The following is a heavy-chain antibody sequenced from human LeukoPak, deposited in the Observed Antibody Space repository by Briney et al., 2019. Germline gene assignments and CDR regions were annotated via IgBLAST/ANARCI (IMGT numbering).Heavy chain of an antibody. CDR1: GGSFSGYY. V-gene: IGHV4-34*01. D-gene: IGHD3-9*01. Sequence: SETPSLTCAVYGGSFSGYYWSWIRQPPGKGLEWIGEINHSGSTNYNPSLKSRVTISVDTSKNQFSLKLSSVTAADTAVYYCARSAPSLRYFDWLLDPYYFDYWGQGTLVTVSS. J-gene: IGHJ4*02. CDR2: INHSGST. CDR3: ARSAPSLRYFDWLLDPYYFDY.